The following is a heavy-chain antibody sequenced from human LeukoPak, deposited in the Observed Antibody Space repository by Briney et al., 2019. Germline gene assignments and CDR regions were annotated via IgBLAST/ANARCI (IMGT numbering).Heavy chain of an antibody. D-gene: IGHD6-13*01. CDR3: AKGSAGGRPYYFDY. J-gene: IGHJ4*02. CDR1: GFTFSSYA. Sequence: PGGSLRLSCAVSGFTFSSYAMSWVRQAPGKGLEWVSANSSGSYTWYDDSVKGRFTISRDNSKNTLYLQMNSLRAEDTAVYYCAKGSAGGRPYYFDYWGQGTLVTVSS. V-gene: IGHV3-23*01. CDR2: NSSGSYT.